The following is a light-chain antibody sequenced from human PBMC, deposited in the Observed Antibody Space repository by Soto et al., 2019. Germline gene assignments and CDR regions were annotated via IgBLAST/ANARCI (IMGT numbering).Light chain of an antibody. Sequence: DIQMTQFPSSLSASVGDRVTITCRASQGIRNDLGWYQQKPGKAPKRLIYAASSFQSGVPSRFSGSGSGTAVTLAISSLQPEYSATFYCLKHSTCPLPFGPGTKVELK. J-gene: IGKJ1*01. CDR1: QGIRND. CDR2: AAS. V-gene: IGKV1-17*01. CDR3: LKHSTCPLP.